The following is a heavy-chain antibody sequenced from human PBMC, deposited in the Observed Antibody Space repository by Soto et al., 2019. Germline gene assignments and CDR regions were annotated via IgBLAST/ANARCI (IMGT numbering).Heavy chain of an antibody. V-gene: IGHV1-8*01. J-gene: IGHJ4*02. CDR1: GYTFTSYD. CDR2: MNPNSGNT. D-gene: IGHD6-13*01. Sequence: QVQLVQSGAEVKKPGASVKVSCTASGYTFTSYDINWVRQATGQGLEWMGWMNPNSGNTGYAQKFQGRVTMTRNTSISTAYMELSSLRSEDTAVYYCARGPQQRHTQLGGYWGQGTLVTVSS. CDR3: ARGPQQRHTQLGGY.